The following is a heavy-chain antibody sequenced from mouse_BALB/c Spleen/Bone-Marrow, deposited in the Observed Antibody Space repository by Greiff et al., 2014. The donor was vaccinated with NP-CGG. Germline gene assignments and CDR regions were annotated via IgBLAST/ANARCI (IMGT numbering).Heavy chain of an antibody. D-gene: IGHD3-3*01. CDR1: GYTFTSYW. J-gene: IGHJ2*01. CDR3: ARGGLHYFDY. CDR2: IAPGSGST. V-gene: IGHV1S41*01. Sequence: DLVKPGASVKLSCKASGYTFTSYWTNWIKQRPGQGLEWIGRIAPGSGSTYYNEMFKGRATLIVDTSSSTAYIQLSSLSSEDSAVYFCARGGLHYFDYWGQGTTLTASS.